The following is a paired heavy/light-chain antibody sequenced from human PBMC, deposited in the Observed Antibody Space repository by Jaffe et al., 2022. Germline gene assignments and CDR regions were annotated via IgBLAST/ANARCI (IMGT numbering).Heavy chain of an antibody. CDR2: INSDGSST. J-gene: IGHJ6*03. CDR1: GFTFSSYW. V-gene: IGHV3-74*01. CDR3: ARGGHLAGYDFWSGYYGYYYMDV. Sequence: EVQLVESGGGLVQPGGSLRLSCAASGFTFSSYWMHWVRQAPGKGLVWVSRINSDGSSTSYADSVKGRFTISRDNAKNTLYLQMNSLRAEDTAVYYCARGGHLAGYDFWSGYYGYYYMDVWGKGTTVTVSS. D-gene: IGHD3-3*01.
Light chain of an antibody. Sequence: DIQLTQSPSFLSASVGDRVTITCRASQGISSYLAWYQQKPGKAPKLLIYAASTLQSGVPSRFSGSGSGTEFTLTISSLQPEDFATYYCQQLNSYPSFTFGPGTKVDIK. CDR1: QGISSY. CDR3: QQLNSYPSFT. CDR2: AAS. V-gene: IGKV1-9*01. J-gene: IGKJ3*01.